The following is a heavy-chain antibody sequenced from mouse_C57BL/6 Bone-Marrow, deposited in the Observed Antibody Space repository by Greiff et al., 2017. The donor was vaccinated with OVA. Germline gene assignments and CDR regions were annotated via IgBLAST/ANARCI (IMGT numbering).Heavy chain of an antibody. Sequence: VQLQESGAELARPGASVKLSCKASGYTFTSSGISWVKQRTGQGLEWIGEIYPRSGNTYYNEKFKGKATLTADKSSSTAYMELRSLTSEDSAVYFCARSPYYYGSSYVHYWGQGTTLTVSS. CDR3: ARSPYYYGSSYVHY. V-gene: IGHV1-81*01. D-gene: IGHD1-1*01. CDR1: GYTFTSSG. CDR2: IYPRSGNT. J-gene: IGHJ2*01.